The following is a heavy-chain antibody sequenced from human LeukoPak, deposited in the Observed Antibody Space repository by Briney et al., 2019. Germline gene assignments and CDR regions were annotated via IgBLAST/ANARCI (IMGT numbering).Heavy chain of an antibody. CDR1: GYTFTGYY. J-gene: IGHJ4*02. CDR2: INPNSGGT. V-gene: IGHV1-2*06. Sequence: ASVKVSCKASGYTFTGYYMHWVRQAPGQGLEWMGRINPNSGGTNYAQKFQGRVTMTRDTSISTAYMELSRLRSDDTAVYYRAREAWELTGFDYWGQGTLVTASS. D-gene: IGHD1-26*01. CDR3: AREAWELTGFDY.